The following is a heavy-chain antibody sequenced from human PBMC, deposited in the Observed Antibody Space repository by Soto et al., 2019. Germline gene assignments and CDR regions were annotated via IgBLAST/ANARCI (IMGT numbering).Heavy chain of an antibody. CDR2: ISYDGSNK. CDR1: GFTFSSYG. V-gene: IGHV3-30*03. Sequence: HPGGSLRLSCAASGFTFSSYGMHWVRQAPGKGLEWVAVISYDGSNKYYADSVKGRFTISRDNSKNTLYLQMNSLRAEDTAVYYCARDKDWAFDYWGQGTLVTVSS. J-gene: IGHJ4*02. CDR3: ARDKDWAFDY. D-gene: IGHD3-9*01.